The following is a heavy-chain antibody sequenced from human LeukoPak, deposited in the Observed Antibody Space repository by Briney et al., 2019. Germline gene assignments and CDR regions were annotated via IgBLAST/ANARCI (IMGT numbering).Heavy chain of an antibody. Sequence: ASVKVSCKASGYTFTSYDINWVRQATGQGLEWMGWMNPNSGNTGYAQKFQGRVTITRNTSISTAYMELSSLRSEDTAVYYCARDLDSSGWYLGYWGQGTLVTVSS. J-gene: IGHJ4*02. CDR1: GYTFTSYD. CDR3: ARDLDSSGWYLGY. D-gene: IGHD6-19*01. CDR2: MNPNSGNT. V-gene: IGHV1-8*03.